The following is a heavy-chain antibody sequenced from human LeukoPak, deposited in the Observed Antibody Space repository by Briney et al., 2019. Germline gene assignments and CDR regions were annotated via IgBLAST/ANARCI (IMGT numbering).Heavy chain of an antibody. V-gene: IGHV5-51*01. CDR1: GYIFTSYW. CDR2: IYPGDSDT. D-gene: IGHD3-22*01. CDR3: ARLHYYDSSGYYPLGAFDI. Sequence: GESLKISCKGSGYIFTSYWIGWVRQMPGKGLEWMGIIYPGDSDTRYSPSFQGQVTISADKSISTAYLQWSSLKASDTAMYSCARLHYYDSSGYYPLGAFDIWGQGTMVTVSS. J-gene: IGHJ3*02.